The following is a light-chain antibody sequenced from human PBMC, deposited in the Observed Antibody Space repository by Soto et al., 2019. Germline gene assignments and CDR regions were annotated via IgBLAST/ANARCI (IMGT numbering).Light chain of an antibody. J-gene: IGKJ1*01. CDR3: QQYTARPPWT. Sequence: EIVMTQSPVTLSVSPGERATLSCRASHHVATNLAWYQQKPGQPPRHHSYGASTRATGVSARFSGSGSGTEFTLTISSLQSDDFAVYYCQQYTARPPWTFGQVTRV. CDR1: HHVATN. CDR2: GAS. V-gene: IGKV3-15*01.